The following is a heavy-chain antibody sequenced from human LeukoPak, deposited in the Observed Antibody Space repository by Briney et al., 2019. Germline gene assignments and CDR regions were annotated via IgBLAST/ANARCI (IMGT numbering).Heavy chain of an antibody. CDR2: VWFGGNNK. V-gene: IGHV3-33*03. J-gene: IGHJ5*02. Sequence: GGSLRLSCEASGFIFSSYGMHWVRQAPGKGLEWVAVVWFGGNNKKYADSVMGRFTISRDDSKNTLYLQMNSLRVEDTAVYYCANRHSWGQGTLVTVSS. CDR1: GFIFSSYG. CDR3: ANRHS.